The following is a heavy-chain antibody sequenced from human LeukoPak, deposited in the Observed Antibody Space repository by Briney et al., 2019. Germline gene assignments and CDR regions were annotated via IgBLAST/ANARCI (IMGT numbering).Heavy chain of an antibody. CDR2: ISYAGSNN. Sequence: GGSLRLSCAASGFTFSSYTMDCVRQAPGKGLEWVARISYAGSNNYYADSVKGRFTISSDNPKNTLYLQMDSLRAEDTAVYYCARAAHTTYVLGRYYYYAMDVWGRGTTVTVSS. J-gene: IGHJ6*02. V-gene: IGHV3-30-3*01. CDR1: GFTFSSYT. CDR3: ARAAHTTYVLGRYYYYAMDV. D-gene: IGHD3-10*01.